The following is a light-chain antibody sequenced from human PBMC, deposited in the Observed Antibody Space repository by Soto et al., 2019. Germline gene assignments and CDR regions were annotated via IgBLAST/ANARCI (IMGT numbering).Light chain of an antibody. J-gene: IGLJ3*02. Sequence: QTVVTQSSSASASLGSSVKLTCTLSSGHSSYIIAWHQQQPGKAPRYLMKLEGSGSYNKGSGVPDRFSGSSSGADRYLTISNLQSEDEADYYCETWDSNTRAFGGGTKVTVL. CDR1: SGHSSYI. V-gene: IGLV4-60*03. CDR3: ETWDSNTRA. CDR2: LEGSGSY.